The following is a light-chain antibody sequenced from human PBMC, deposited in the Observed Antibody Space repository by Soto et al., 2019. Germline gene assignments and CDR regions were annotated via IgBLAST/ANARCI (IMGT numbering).Light chain of an antibody. J-gene: IGKJ1*01. V-gene: IGKV1-5*01. CDR1: QSISSW. CDR3: QQYENYWT. Sequence: DIPIPQSPSTLSDTPEASVSISCRASQSISSWLAWCQHKPGKAPKLLIYDASNLDSGVPSRFSGSGSGTEFSLTISNLQPDDCATYYCQQYENYWTFGQGTKVDIK. CDR2: DAS.